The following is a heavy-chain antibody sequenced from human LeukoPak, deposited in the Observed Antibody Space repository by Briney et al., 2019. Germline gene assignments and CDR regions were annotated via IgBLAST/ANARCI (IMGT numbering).Heavy chain of an antibody. CDR2: ISYDGSNK. CDR1: GFTFSSDA. V-gene: IGHV3-30-3*01. D-gene: IGHD6-19*01. J-gene: IGHJ3*02. CDR3: ARSRGYRSGWPFDI. Sequence: GRSLRLSCAASGFTFSSDAMHWVRQAPGKGLECVAVISYDGSNKYYADSVKGRFTISRDNSKNTLYLQMNSLRAEDTAVYYCARSRGYRSGWPFDIWGQGTMVTVSS.